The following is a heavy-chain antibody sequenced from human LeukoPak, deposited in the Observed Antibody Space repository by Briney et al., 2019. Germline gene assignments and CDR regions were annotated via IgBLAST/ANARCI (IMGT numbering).Heavy chain of an antibody. V-gene: IGHV4-4*07. J-gene: IGHJ5*02. Sequence: SETLSLTCIVSGDSISNYYWSWIRQPAGKGLEWIGRIYTSGSTNYNPSLKSRVTISVDTSKNQFSLKLSSVTAADTAVYYCARDEYYYDSSGYYYWFDPWGQGTLVTVSS. CDR2: IYTSGST. CDR1: GDSISNYY. D-gene: IGHD3-22*01. CDR3: ARDEYYYDSSGYYYWFDP.